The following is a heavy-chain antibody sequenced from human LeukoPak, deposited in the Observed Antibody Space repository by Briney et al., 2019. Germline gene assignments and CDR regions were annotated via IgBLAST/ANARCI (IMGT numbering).Heavy chain of an antibody. J-gene: IGHJ3*01. CDR2: IYPGDSDT. D-gene: IGHD1-26*01. V-gene: IGHV5-51*01. CDR3: GMSGDRVPLQDDVFDV. Sequence: GESLKISCKGSGYIFPNYWIGWVRQVPGKGLEWMGIIYPGDSDTRYSPSFEGQVTISVDKSINTAYLQWSSLQASDTAMYYCGMSGDRVPLQDDVFDVWGQGTMVTVST. CDR1: GYIFPNYW.